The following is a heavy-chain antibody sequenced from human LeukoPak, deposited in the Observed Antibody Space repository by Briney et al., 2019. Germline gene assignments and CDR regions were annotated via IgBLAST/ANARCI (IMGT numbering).Heavy chain of an antibody. CDR3: ARGAIAARSYYFGY. J-gene: IGHJ4*02. Sequence: SVKVSCKASRGTFSSYAISWVRQAPGQGLEWMGRIIPILGIANYAQKFQGRVTITADESTSTAYMELSSLRSEDTAVYYCARGAIAARSYYFGYWGQGTLVTVSS. D-gene: IGHD6-6*01. CDR2: IIPILGIA. V-gene: IGHV1-69*04. CDR1: RGTFSSYA.